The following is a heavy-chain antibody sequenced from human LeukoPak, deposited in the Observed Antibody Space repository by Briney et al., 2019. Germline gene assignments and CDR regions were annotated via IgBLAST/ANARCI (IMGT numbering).Heavy chain of an antibody. V-gene: IGHV4-61*01. J-gene: IGHJ4*02. Sequence: SETLSLTWTVSGGPVSSGSYYWSWIRQPPGKGLEWIGYIYYSGSTNYNPSLKSRVTISVDTSKNQFSLKLSSVTAADTAVYYCAREHYGGNSGGFGYFDYWGQGTLVTVSS. CDR2: IYYSGST. CDR3: AREHYGGNSGGFGYFDY. CDR1: GGPVSSGSYY. D-gene: IGHD4-23*01.